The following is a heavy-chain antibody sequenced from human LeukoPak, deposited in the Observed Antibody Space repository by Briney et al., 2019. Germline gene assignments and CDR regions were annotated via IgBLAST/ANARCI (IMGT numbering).Heavy chain of an antibody. CDR3: AKVPYSDYGSGRPPFMDA. Sequence: GGSLRLSCATSGFTFATYAMNWVRQAPGKGLEWVSGFSGSGGNTSYADSVKGRFTISRDNSKNTLYLQMNSLRDEDTAIYYCAKVPYSDYGSGRPPFMDAWGQGTTVAISS. CDR2: FSGSGGNT. J-gene: IGHJ6*02. D-gene: IGHD3-10*01. CDR1: GFTFATYA. V-gene: IGHV3-23*01.